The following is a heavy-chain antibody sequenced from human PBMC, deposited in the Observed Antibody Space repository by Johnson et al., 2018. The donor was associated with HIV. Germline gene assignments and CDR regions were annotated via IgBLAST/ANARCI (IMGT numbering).Heavy chain of an antibody. CDR3: AKDQGITMIVVVAGAFDI. Sequence: MQLVESGGGVVQPGRSLRLSCAASGFTFSSYGMHWVRQAPGKGLEWVAVISYDGSNKYYADSVKGRFTISRDNSKNTLYLQMNSLRAEDTAVYYCAKDQGITMIVVVAGAFDIWGQGTMVTVSS. D-gene: IGHD3-22*01. J-gene: IGHJ3*02. CDR2: ISYDGSNK. V-gene: IGHV3-30*18. CDR1: GFTFSSYG.